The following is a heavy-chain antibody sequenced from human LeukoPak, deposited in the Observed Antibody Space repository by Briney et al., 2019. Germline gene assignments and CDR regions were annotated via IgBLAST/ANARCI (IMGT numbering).Heavy chain of an antibody. J-gene: IGHJ4*02. V-gene: IGHV1-18*01. CDR3: ARVEDSNGYYGATGLDY. CDR1: GYTFTSYG. Sequence: ASVKVSCKASGYTFTSYGISWVRQAPGQGLERMGWISAYNGNTNYAQKLQGRVTMTTDTSTSTAYMELRSLRSDDTAVYYCARVEDSNGYYGATGLDYWGQGTLVTVSS. D-gene: IGHD3-22*01. CDR2: ISAYNGNT.